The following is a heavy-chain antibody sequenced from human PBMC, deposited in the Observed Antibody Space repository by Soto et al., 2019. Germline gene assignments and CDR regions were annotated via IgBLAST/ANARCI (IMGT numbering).Heavy chain of an antibody. CDR3: ARTYYYGSGSYYTYYYYGMDV. V-gene: IGHV3-33*01. J-gene: IGHJ6*02. D-gene: IGHD3-10*01. Sequence: GGSLRLSCAASGFTFSSYGMHWVRQAPGKGLEWVAVIWYDGSNKYYADSVKGRFTISRDNSKNTLYLQMNSLRAEDTAVYYCARTYYYGSGSYYTYYYYGMDVWGQGTTVTVSS. CDR1: GFTFSSYG. CDR2: IWYDGSNK.